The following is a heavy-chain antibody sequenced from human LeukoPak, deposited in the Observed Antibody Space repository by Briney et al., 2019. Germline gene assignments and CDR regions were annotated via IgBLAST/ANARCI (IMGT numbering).Heavy chain of an antibody. CDR2: IIPIFGTA. V-gene: IGHV1-69*13. Sequence: SVKVSCKASGGTFSSYAISWVRQAPGQGLEWMGGIIPIFGTANYAQKFQGRVTITADESTSTAYMELSSLRSEDTAVYYCAAGPSGAWRGVRNYYYYYMDVWGKGTTVTISS. CDR1: GGTFSSYA. CDR3: AAGPSGAWRGVRNYYYYYMDV. J-gene: IGHJ6*03. D-gene: IGHD5-12*01.